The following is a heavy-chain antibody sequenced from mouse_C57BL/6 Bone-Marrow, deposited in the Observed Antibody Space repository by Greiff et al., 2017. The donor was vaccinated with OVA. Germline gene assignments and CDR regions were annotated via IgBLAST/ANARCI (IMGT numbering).Heavy chain of an antibody. CDR2: ISSGGSYT. V-gene: IGHV5-6*01. D-gene: IGHD1-1*01. CDR3: ARYYSGRLYAMDY. Sequence: EVKVVESGGDLVKPGGSLKLSCAASGFTFSSYGMSWVRQTPDKRLEWVATISSGGSYTYYTDSVKGRFTISRDNANNTLYLQMSSLKSEDTAMYYCARYYSGRLYAMDYWGQGPSVPVSS. J-gene: IGHJ4*01. CDR1: GFTFSSYG.